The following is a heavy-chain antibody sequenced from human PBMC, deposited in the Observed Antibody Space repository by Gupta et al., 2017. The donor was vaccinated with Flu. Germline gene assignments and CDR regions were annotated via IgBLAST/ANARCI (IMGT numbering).Heavy chain of an antibody. CDR3: GRLLGNRLAALDY. D-gene: IGHD6-6*01. CDR1: GASIIRDY. J-gene: IGHJ4*02. CDR2: ILYTGKT. V-gene: IGHV4-59*08. Sequence: QVQLQESGPGLVKPSETLSLTCTVSGASIIRDYWGWIRQPPGKGLEWTGYILYTGKTNYNPSLEGRVSISVDTSRNQFSLKLTSVTAADTAVYYCGRLLGNRLAALDYWGQGVLVTVSS.